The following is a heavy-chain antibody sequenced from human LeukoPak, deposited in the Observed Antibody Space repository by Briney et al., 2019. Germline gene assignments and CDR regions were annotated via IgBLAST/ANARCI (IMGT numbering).Heavy chain of an antibody. CDR3: ARDLDRSYCSGGSCYFFPLGY. V-gene: IGHV3-21*01. J-gene: IGHJ4*02. D-gene: IGHD2-15*01. Sequence: PGGSLRLSCAASGFTFSSYSMNWVRQAPGKGLEWVSSISSSSSYIYYADSVKGRFTISRDNAKNSLYLQMNSLRAEDTAVYYCARDLDRSYCSGGSCYFFPLGYWGQGTLVTVSS. CDR2: ISSSSSYI. CDR1: GFTFSSYS.